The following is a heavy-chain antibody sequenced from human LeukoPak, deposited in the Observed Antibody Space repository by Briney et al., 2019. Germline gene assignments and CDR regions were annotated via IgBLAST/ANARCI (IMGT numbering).Heavy chain of an antibody. Sequence: GGSLRLSCAASGFTFSSYAMHWVRQAPGKGLEWVAVISYDGSNKYYADSVKGRFTNSRDNSKNTLYLEMNSLRAEDTAVYYCARKGWFGELLHGGDGAFDIWGQGTMVTVSS. CDR3: ARKGWFGELLHGGDGAFDI. V-gene: IGHV3-30-3*01. CDR2: ISYDGSNK. D-gene: IGHD3-10*01. CDR1: GFTFSSYA. J-gene: IGHJ3*02.